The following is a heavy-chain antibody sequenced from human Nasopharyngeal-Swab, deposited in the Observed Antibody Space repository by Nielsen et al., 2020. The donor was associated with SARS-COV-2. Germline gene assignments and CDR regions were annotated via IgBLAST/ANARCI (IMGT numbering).Heavy chain of an antibody. CDR2: IKQDGSEK. D-gene: IGHD2-15*01. Sequence: GGPLPLSCAASGFTLSSYWMSWVRQAPGKGLEWVANIKQDGSEKYYVDSVKGRFTISRDNAKNSLYLQMNSLRGEDTAVYYCARRKDNFDYWGQGTLVSVSS. V-gene: IGHV3-7*03. J-gene: IGHJ4*02. CDR1: GFTLSSYW. CDR3: ARRKDNFDY.